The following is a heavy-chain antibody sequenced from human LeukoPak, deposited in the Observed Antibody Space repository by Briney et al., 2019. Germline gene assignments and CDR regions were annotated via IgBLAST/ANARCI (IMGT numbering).Heavy chain of an antibody. V-gene: IGHV3-30*03. Sequence: GGSLRLSCAASGFTFSSYSMNWVRQAPGKGLEWVAVISYDGSNKYYADSVKGRFTISRDNSKNTLYLQMNSLRAEDTAVYYCARDGSTHSGWPETYFDYWGQGTLVTVSS. CDR1: GFTFSSYS. D-gene: IGHD6-19*01. J-gene: IGHJ4*02. CDR2: ISYDGSNK. CDR3: ARDGSTHSGWPETYFDY.